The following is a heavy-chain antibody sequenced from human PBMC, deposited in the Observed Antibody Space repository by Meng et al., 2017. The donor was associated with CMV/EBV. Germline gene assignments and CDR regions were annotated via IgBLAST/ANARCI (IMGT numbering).Heavy chain of an antibody. Sequence: GESLKISCAASGFTFSSYNMNWVRQAPGKGLEWVSSISSSSSYIYYADSVKGRFTISRDNAKNSLYLQMNSLRAEDTAVYYCARAPIPPSHFDYWGQGTLVTVSS. CDR1: GFTFSSYN. D-gene: IGHD2-21*01. CDR2: ISSSSSYI. CDR3: ARAPIPPSHFDY. V-gene: IGHV3-21*01. J-gene: IGHJ4*02.